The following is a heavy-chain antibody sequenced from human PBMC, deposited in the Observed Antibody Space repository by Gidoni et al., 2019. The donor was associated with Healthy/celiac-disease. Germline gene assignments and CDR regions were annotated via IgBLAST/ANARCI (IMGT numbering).Heavy chain of an antibody. CDR1: GGSISSSSYY. J-gene: IGHJ6*02. Sequence: QLQLQESGPGLVKPSETLSLTCTVSGGSISSSSYYWGWIRQPPGKGLEWIGSIYYSGSTYYNPSLKSRVTISVDTSKNQFSLKLSSVTAADTAVYYCASEKQQLEGFYYYYGMDVWGQGTTVTVSS. CDR3: ASEKQQLEGFYYYYGMDV. D-gene: IGHD6-13*01. V-gene: IGHV4-39*01. CDR2: IYYSGST.